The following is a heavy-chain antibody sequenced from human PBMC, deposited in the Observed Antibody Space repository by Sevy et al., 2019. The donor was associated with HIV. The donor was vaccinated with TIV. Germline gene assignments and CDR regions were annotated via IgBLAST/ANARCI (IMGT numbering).Heavy chain of an antibody. CDR1: GFLFSSYE. V-gene: IGHV3-48*03. J-gene: IGHJ4*02. CDR2: ISSSATLI. Sequence: GGSLRLSCAASGFLFSSYEMNWVRQIPGKGLEWISLISSSATLIYYGDSVRGRFTISRDNAKNSLYLQMNSLRAEDTGVYYCTRDLPPSATTVAHFDYWGQGTLVTVSS. D-gene: IGHD4-17*01. CDR3: TRDLPPSATTVAHFDY.